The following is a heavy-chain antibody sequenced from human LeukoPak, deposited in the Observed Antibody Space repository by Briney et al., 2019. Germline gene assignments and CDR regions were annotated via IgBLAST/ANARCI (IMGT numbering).Heavy chain of an antibody. Sequence: SETLSLTCAVSGYSISSGYYWGWIRQPPGKGLEWIGSIYHSGSTYYNPSLKTRVTISVDTSKNQFSLKLSSVTAADTAVYYCARDNPGYFDYWGQGTLVTVSS. V-gene: IGHV4-38-2*01. CDR3: ARDNPGYFDY. J-gene: IGHJ4*02. CDR1: GYSISSGYY. CDR2: IYHSGST. D-gene: IGHD1-14*01.